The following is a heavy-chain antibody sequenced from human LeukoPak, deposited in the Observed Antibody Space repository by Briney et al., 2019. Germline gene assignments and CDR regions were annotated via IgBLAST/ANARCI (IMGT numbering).Heavy chain of an antibody. D-gene: IGHD6-13*01. CDR3: TSALAAAGTIRDY. Sequence: GGSLRLSCAASGFTFSGSAMHWVRQASGKGLEWVGRIRSKANSYATAYAASVKGRFTISRDDSKNTAYLQMNSLKTEDTAVYYCTSALAAAGTIRDYWGQGTLVTVSS. J-gene: IGHJ4*02. CDR2: IRSKANSYAT. CDR1: GFTFSGSA. V-gene: IGHV3-73*01.